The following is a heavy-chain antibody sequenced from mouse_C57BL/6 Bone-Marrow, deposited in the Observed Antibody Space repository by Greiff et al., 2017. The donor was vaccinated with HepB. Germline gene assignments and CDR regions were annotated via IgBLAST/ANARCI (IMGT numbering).Heavy chain of an antibody. D-gene: IGHD4-1*01. J-gene: IGHJ2*01. Sequence: QVQLQQPGAELVKPGASVKLSCKASGYTFTSYWMHWVKQRPGQGLEWIGMIHPNCGSTNYNEKFKSKATLTVDKSSSTAYMQLSSLTSEDSAVYYCASEGTGTPFDYWGQGTTLTVSS. CDR2: IHPNCGST. CDR3: ASEGTGTPFDY. CDR1: GYTFTSYW. V-gene: IGHV1-64*01.